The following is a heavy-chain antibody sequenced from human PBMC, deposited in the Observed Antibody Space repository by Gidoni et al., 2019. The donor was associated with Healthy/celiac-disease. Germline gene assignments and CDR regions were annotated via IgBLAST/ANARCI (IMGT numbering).Heavy chain of an antibody. CDR1: GFTFSSYG. Sequence: QVQLVESGGGVVQPGRSLRLSCAASGFTFSSYGMHWVRQAPGKGLEWVAVIWYDGSNKYYADSVKGRFTISRDNSKNTLYLQMNSLRAEDTAVYYCARDFVFGPAMAAVGYYFDYWGQGTLVTVSS. CDR3: ARDFVFGPAMAAVGYYFDY. CDR2: IWYDGSNK. J-gene: IGHJ4*02. D-gene: IGHD5-18*01. V-gene: IGHV3-33*01.